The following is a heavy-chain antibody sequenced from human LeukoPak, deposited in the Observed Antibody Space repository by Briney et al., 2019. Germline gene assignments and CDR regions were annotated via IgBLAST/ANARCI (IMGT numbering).Heavy chain of an antibody. CDR1: GGSISTHF. V-gene: IGHV4-4*07. Sequence: PSETLSLTCTVSGGSISTHFWSWIRQPAGNGLEWIGRISTTGSTNYNPSLKSRVTMSVDTSKNQFSLKLSSVTAADTAVYFCAREVEMARQFDYWGQGTLVTVSS. D-gene: IGHD5-24*01. CDR3: AREVEMARQFDY. J-gene: IGHJ4*02. CDR2: ISTTGST.